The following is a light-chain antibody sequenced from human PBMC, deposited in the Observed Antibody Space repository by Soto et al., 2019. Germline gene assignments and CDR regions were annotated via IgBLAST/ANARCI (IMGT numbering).Light chain of an antibody. CDR2: EVS. Sequence: QSALTQPPSASGSPGQSVTISCTGTSSDVGGYNYVSWYQQHPGKAPKLMIYEVSKRPSGVPDRFSGSKSGNTASLTVSGLQAEDEADYYCSSYRYNRDVLFGGGTKLTVL. V-gene: IGLV2-8*01. CDR1: SSDVGGYNY. CDR3: SSYRYNRDVL. J-gene: IGLJ2*01.